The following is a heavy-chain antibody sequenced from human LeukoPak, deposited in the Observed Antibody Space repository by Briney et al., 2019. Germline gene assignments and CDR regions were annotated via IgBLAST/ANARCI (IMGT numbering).Heavy chain of an antibody. D-gene: IGHD4-23*01. J-gene: IGHJ4*02. CDR2: IIPIFGTA. CDR1: GGTFSSYA. V-gene: IGHV1-69*13. CDR3: VRGPDYGGTIDY. Sequence: SVKVSCKASGGTFSSYAISWVRQAPGQGLEWMGGIIPIFGTANYAQKFQGRVTITADESTSTAYMELSSLRSEDTAVYHCVRGPDYGGTIDYWGQGTLVTVSS.